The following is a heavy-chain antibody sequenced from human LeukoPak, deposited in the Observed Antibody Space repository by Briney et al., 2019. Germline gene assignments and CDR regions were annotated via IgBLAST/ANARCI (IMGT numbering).Heavy chain of an antibody. D-gene: IGHD2-15*01. Sequence: GRSLRLSCAASGFTFSSYGMHWVRQAPGKGLEWVAVISYDGSNKYYADSVKGRFTIFRDNSKNTLYLQMNSLRAEDTAVYYCATDHIVVVVAATPDYWGQGTLVTVSS. CDR1: GFTFSSYG. V-gene: IGHV3-30*03. CDR3: ATDHIVVVVAATPDY. CDR2: ISYDGSNK. J-gene: IGHJ4*02.